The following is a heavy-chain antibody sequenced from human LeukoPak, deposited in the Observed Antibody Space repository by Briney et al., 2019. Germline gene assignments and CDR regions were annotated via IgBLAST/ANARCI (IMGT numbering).Heavy chain of an antibody. J-gene: IGHJ4*02. Sequence: GGSLRLSCAASGFAFSDSWMTWIRQAPGKGLEWVAFIKGDGSAKKYVDSVKGRFTISRDNAKNSLFLQMNSLRAEDTAVYYCARDRGYSSSWYLYYWGQGTLVTVSS. V-gene: IGHV3-7*01. CDR1: GFAFSDSW. CDR3: ARDRGYSSSWYLYY. D-gene: IGHD6-13*01. CDR2: IKGDGSAK.